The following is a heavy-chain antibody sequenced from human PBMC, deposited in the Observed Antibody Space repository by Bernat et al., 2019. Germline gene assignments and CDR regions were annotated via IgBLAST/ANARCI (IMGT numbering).Heavy chain of an antibody. D-gene: IGHD3-3*01. V-gene: IGHV1-69*08. Sequence: QVQLVQSGAEVKKPGSSVKVSCKASGGTFSSYTINWVRQAPGQGLEWMGRIIPILGIANYAQKFQGRVTITADKSTSTAYMELSSLRSEDTAVYYCARDAPYYDFWSGYYIAFDIWGQGTMVTVSS. CDR2: IIPILGIA. J-gene: IGHJ3*02. CDR1: GGTFSSYT. CDR3: ARDAPYYDFWSGYYIAFDI.